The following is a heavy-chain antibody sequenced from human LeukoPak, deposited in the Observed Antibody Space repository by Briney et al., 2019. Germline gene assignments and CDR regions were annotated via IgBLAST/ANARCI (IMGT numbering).Heavy chain of an antibody. CDR1: GGTFSSYA. CDR2: IIPIFGTA. CDR3: ARQSSGGYWNYYDY. V-gene: IGHV1-69*13. D-gene: IGHD1-1*01. Sequence: GASVKVSCKASGGTFSSYAISWVRQAPGQGLEWLGGIIPIFGTANYAQKFQGRVTITADESTSTAYMELSSLRSEDTAVYYCARQSSGGYWNYYDYWGQGTLVTVSS. J-gene: IGHJ4*02.